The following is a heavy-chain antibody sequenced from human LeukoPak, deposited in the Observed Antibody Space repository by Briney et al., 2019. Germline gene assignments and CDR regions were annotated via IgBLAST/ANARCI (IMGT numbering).Heavy chain of an antibody. J-gene: IGHJ6*02. V-gene: IGHV3-7*01. CDR1: GFTFSSYW. D-gene: IGHD2-2*02. CDR2: IKQDGSEK. Sequence: PGGSLRLSCAASGFTFSSYWMSWVRQAPGKGLEWVANIKQDGSEKYYVDSVKGRFTISRDNAKNSLYLQMNSLRAEDTAVYYCARDPDIVVVPAAIWAYYYYGMDVWGQGTTVTVSS. CDR3: ARDPDIVVVPAAIWAYYYYGMDV.